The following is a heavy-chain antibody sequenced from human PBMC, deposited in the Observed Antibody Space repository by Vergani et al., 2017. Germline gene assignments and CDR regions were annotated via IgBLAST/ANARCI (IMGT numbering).Heavy chain of an antibody. J-gene: IGHJ4*02. CDR2: VYYNGST. CDR3: VGRATSPPGCFDC. D-gene: IGHD2-2*01. CDR1: VDSLNNGNYS. Sequence: QLQLQESGPGLVKPSETLSLTCIVSVDSLNNGNYSWGWIRQPPGKGLEWIGSVYYNGSTYYNPSLRSRVTTSVDASKNQFSLKLTSVTPADKAVYRCVGRATSPPGCFDCGGQGTLVIVSS. V-gene: IGHV4-39*01.